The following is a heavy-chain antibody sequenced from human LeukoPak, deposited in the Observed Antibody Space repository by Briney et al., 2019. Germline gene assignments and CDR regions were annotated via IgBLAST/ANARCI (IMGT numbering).Heavy chain of an antibody. J-gene: IGHJ4*02. CDR3: ARQTLGPKGDKDY. CDR1: GGSISSSSYY. D-gene: IGHD3-16*01. CDR2: IYYSGST. V-gene: IGHV4-39*01. Sequence: PSETLSLTCTVSGGSISSSSYYWGWIRQPPGKGLEWIGSIYYSGSTYYNPYLKSRVTISVDTSKNEFSLKLSSVTAADTAVYYCARQTLGPKGDKDYWGQGILVTVSS.